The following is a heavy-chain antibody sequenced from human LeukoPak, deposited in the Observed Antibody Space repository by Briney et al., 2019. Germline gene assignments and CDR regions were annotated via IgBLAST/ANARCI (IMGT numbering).Heavy chain of an antibody. CDR1: GGSISSESYY. Sequence: KTSETLSLTCTVSGGSISSESYYWTWIRQPAGEGLEWIGRMAVNGRTNYNPSLKSRLTMSVNTSQNQFSLRLTSVTAADTAFYYCARGDYDYLSGTYSFDLWGQGIRVTVSS. CDR2: MAVNGRT. D-gene: IGHD3-16*01. V-gene: IGHV4-61*02. CDR3: ARGDYDYLSGTYSFDL. J-gene: IGHJ5*02.